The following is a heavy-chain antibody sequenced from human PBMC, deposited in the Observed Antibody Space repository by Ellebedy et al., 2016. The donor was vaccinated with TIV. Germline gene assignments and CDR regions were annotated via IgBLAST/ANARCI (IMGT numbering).Heavy chain of an antibody. J-gene: IGHJ6*02. CDR3: AREVVRLDYYYGMDV. V-gene: IGHV1-46*01. Sequence: ASVKVSCXASGYTFTSYYMHWVRQAPGQGLEWMGIINPSGGSTSYAQKFQGRVTMTRDTSTSTVYMELSSLRSEDTAVYYCAREVVRLDYYYGMDVWGQGTTVTVSS. CDR2: INPSGGST. CDR1: GYTFTSYY. D-gene: IGHD2-2*01.